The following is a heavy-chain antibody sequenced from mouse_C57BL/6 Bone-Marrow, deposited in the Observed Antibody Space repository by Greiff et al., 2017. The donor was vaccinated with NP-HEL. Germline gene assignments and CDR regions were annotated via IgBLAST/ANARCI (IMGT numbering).Heavy chain of an antibody. CDR1: GFTFSSYG. V-gene: IGHV5-6*01. J-gene: IGHJ3*01. Sequence: EVKLMESGGDLVKPGGSLKLSCAASGFTFSSYGMSWVRQTPDKRLEWVATISSGGSYTYYPDSVKGRFTISRDNAKNTLYLQMSSLKSEDTAMYYCARHSGTLWFAYWGQGTLVTVSA. CDR2: ISSGGSYT. D-gene: IGHD3-3*01. CDR3: ARHSGTLWFAY.